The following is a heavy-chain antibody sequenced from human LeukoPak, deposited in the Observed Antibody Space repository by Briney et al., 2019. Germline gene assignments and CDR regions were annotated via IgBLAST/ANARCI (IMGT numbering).Heavy chain of an antibody. CDR3: AGDKTTSGYYEFDY. CDR1: GFTFSSYW. Sequence: GGSLRLSCGASGFTFSSYWMHWVRQAPGKGLECVSVISNGGNTYYADSVKGRFTISRDISENTVYLQMNSLRAEDTAVYYCAGDKTTSGYYEFDYWGQGALVTVSS. D-gene: IGHD5-12*01. V-gene: IGHV3-53*01. J-gene: IGHJ4*02. CDR2: ISNGGNT.